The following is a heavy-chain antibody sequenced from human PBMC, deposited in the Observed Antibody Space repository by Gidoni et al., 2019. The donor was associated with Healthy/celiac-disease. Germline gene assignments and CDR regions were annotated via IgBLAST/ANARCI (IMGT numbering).Heavy chain of an antibody. V-gene: IGHV1-18*01. CDR3: ARSPPRSLLFDSGYDYETDY. Sequence: QVQLVQSVAEVTKPGASVTVSCKPSGYTFTSYGISWVRQAPGQVLEWMGWISAYNVNKNYAQKLQGRVTITTDTSTSTAYRELRSLRSDDTAVYYCARSPPRSLLFDSGYDYETDYWGQGTLVTVSS. CDR2: ISAYNVNK. J-gene: IGHJ4*02. CDR1: GYTFTSYG. D-gene: IGHD5-12*01.